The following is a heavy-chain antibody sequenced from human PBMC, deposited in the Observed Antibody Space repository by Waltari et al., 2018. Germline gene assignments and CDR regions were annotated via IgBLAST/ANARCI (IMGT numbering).Heavy chain of an antibody. CDR2: IYHDGSNR. J-gene: IGHJ4*02. D-gene: IGHD6-19*01. Sequence: QVQLVESGGGVVQPGRSLRLSCAASGFTFSSFDMHWVRQAPGKGLEWVAVIYHDGSNRYYTDSVKGRFTISRDNSKNSLFLQMNSLRAEDTAVYYCTRDLYGSGGDYFDPWGQGTLVTVSS. CDR3: TRDLYGSGGDYFDP. V-gene: IGHV3-33*08. CDR1: GFTFSSFD.